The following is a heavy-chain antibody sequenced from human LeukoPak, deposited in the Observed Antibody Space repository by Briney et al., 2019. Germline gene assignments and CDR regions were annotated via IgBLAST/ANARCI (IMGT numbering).Heavy chain of an antibody. Sequence: SETLSLTCTVSGGSISSSSYYWGRIRQPPGKGLEWIGSIYHSGSTYYNPSLKSRVTISVDTSKNQFSLKLSSVTAADTAVYYCARLSLGYCSSTICYNPDYWGQGTLVTVSS. CDR3: ARLSLGYCSSTICYNPDY. J-gene: IGHJ4*02. CDR1: GGSISSSSYY. CDR2: IYHSGST. V-gene: IGHV4-39*01. D-gene: IGHD2-2*02.